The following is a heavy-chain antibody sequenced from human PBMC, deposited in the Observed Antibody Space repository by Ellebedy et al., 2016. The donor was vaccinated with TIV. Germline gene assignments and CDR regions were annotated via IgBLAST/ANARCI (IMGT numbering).Heavy chain of an antibody. J-gene: IGHJ5*02. Sequence: AASVKVSCKASGYTFTSYDINWVRQATGQGLEGRGWMNPDSGNTAYAQKFQGRVSMTRTPSISTAYLQWSSLETSDTAMYYCARGGQYTSSWFSWFDPWGQGSLVTVSS. CDR2: MNPDSGNT. D-gene: IGHD6-13*01. CDR3: ARGGQYTSSWFSWFDP. CDR1: GYTFTSYD. V-gene: IGHV1-8*01.